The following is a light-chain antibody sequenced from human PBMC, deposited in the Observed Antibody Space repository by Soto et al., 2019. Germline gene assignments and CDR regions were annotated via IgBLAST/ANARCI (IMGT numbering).Light chain of an antibody. CDR2: GAS. J-gene: IGKJ1*01. CDR3: RQYGTSQT. V-gene: IGKV3-20*01. Sequence: EVVLTQSPGTLSLSPGERATLSCRASQSVSSSNLAWYQQKPGQAPRLLIYGASNRATGTPDRFSGSGSGTEFTLTISRLEPEDFAVYYCRQYGTSQTFGQGTKVDIK. CDR1: QSVSSSN.